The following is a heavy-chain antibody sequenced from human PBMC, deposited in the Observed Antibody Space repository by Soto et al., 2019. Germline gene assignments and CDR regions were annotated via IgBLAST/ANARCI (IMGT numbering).Heavy chain of an antibody. Sequence: EVQLVESGGGLVQPGGSLRLSCAASGFTFSSYWMTWVRQAPGKGRGGVANIKHDGGEKYYVGSVKGRFTISRDNAENSLYLQLDSLRVEDAAVYYCARGAFPTWGSYPLDYWGQGTLVTVSS. CDR1: GFTFSSYW. D-gene: IGHD3-16*02. CDR2: IKHDGGEK. J-gene: IGHJ4*02. V-gene: IGHV3-7*04. CDR3: ARGAFPTWGSYPLDY.